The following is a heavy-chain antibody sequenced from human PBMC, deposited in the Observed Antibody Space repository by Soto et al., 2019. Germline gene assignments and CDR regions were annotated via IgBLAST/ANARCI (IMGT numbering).Heavy chain of an antibody. CDR3: ARGFSASMAFDY. CDR2: IYYSGST. Sequence: QVQLQESGPGLVKPSQTLSLTCTVSGGSISSGGYYWSWIRQHPGKGLEWIGYIYYSGSTYYNPSLKSRVTISVDTSKSQFSLKLSSVTAADTAVYYCARGFSASMAFDYWGQGTLVTVSS. V-gene: IGHV4-31*03. CDR1: GGSISSGGYY. D-gene: IGHD2-2*01. J-gene: IGHJ4*02.